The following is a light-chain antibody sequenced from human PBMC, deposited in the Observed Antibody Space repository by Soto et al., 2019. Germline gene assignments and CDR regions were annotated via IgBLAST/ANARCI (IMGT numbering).Light chain of an antibody. CDR1: QSVSSN. J-gene: IGKJ4*01. V-gene: IGKV3-15*01. CDR3: QQYNNWPPVT. Sequence: EIVMTQSPATLSVSPGERATLSCRASQSVSSNLSCDQQKPGQAPRLLIYGASTRATGIPARFSGSGSGTEFTLTISSLQSEDFAVYYCQQYNNWPPVTFGGGTKVDIK. CDR2: GAS.